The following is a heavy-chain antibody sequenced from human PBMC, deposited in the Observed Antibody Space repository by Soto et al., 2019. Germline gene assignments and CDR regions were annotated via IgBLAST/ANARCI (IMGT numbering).Heavy chain of an antibody. CDR1: GGSFSGYY. CDR2: INHSGST. CDR3: ARGFHGDYVGWFDP. V-gene: IGHV4-34*01. D-gene: IGHD4-17*01. Sequence: QVQLQQWGAGLLKPSETLSLTCAVYGGSFSGYYWSWIRQPPGKGLEWIGEINHSGSTNYNPSLKSRVTISVDTSKIQFSLKLSSVTAADTAVYYCARGFHGDYVGWFDPWGQGTLVTVSS. J-gene: IGHJ5*02.